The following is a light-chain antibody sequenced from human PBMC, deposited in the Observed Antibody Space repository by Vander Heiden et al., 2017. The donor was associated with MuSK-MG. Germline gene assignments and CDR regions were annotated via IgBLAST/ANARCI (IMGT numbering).Light chain of an antibody. V-gene: IGLV1-44*01. CDR3: AAWDDSLNGLV. J-gene: IGLJ2*01. Sequence: QSVLTQPPSPSGAPRQRVTISCSGSSSNIGSNAVNWYQQFPGTAPKLLIYSNSHRSSGVPDRFSGSKSVTSASLAISGLQSEDEADYYCAAWDDSLNGLVFGGGTKLTAL. CDR2: SNS. CDR1: SSNIGSNA.